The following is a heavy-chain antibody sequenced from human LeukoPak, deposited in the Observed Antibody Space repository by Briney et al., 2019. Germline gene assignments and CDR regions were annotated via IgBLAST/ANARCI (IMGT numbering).Heavy chain of an antibody. Sequence: SETLSLTCTVSGGSVSSYYWSWIRQPPGKGLEWIGYIYYSGSTNYNPSLKSRVTISVDTSKNQFSLKLSSVTAADTAVYYCAREIVGFGDYYMDVWGKGTTVTVSS. V-gene: IGHV4-59*02. CDR2: IYYSGST. D-gene: IGHD3-10*01. CDR1: GGSVSSYY. CDR3: AREIVGFGDYYMDV. J-gene: IGHJ6*03.